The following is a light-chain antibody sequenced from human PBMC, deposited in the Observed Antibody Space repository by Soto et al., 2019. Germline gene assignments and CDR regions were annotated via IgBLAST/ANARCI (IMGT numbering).Light chain of an antibody. Sequence: SYELTQPTSVSVAPGQTATITCGGDRIGSKSVHWFQQRPGQAPVLVVYDDSERPSGIPERFSGSNSGNTATLTISRVEAGDEADYYCHVWDSSSDHPFGGGTKLTVL. J-gene: IGLJ2*01. CDR1: RIGSKS. CDR2: DDS. CDR3: HVWDSSSDHP. V-gene: IGLV3-21*02.